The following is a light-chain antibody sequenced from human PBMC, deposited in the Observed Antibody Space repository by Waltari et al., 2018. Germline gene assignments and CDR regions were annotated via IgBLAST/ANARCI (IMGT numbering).Light chain of an antibody. CDR3: MQGTLWPWT. V-gene: IGKV2-30*02. Sequence: DVVMTQSPVSLPVTLGQPASMSCKSSQSLEHNSGNTYLSWFHQRPGQSPRRLIYKVSERDSGVPDRFSGSGSGTDFTLTISRVEAEDVGVYYCMQGTLWPWTFGQGTKVEI. J-gene: IGKJ1*01. CDR2: KVS. CDR1: QSLEHNSGNTY.